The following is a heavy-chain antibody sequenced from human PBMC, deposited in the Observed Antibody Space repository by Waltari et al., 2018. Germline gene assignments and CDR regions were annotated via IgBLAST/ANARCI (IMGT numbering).Heavy chain of an antibody. CDR1: GFTFSSYA. V-gene: IGHV3-23*03. J-gene: IGHJ4*02. CDR3: AKDRGGSYYGFDY. D-gene: IGHD1-26*01. Sequence: EVQLLESGGGLVQPGGSLRLSCAASGFTFSSYAMSWVRQAPGKGLEWVSVIYSGGSTYYADSGKGRFTISRDNSKNTLYLQMNSLRAEDTAVYYCAKDRGGSYYGFDYWGQGTLVTVSS. CDR2: IYSGGST.